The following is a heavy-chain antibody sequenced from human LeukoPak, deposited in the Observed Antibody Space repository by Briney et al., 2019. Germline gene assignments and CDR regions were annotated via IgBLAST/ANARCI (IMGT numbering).Heavy chain of an antibody. CDR2: INPNSGGT. CDR3: ARSSVWDTAMGQFDY. CDR1: GYTFTGFY. V-gene: IGHV1-2*02. J-gene: IGHJ4*02. D-gene: IGHD5-18*01. Sequence: ASVKVSCKASGYTFTGFYLHWVRQAPGQGLEWMGWINPNSGGTNYAQKFQGRVTMTRDTSISTAYMELSRLRSDDTAVYYCARSSVWDTAMGQFDYWGQGTLVTVSS.